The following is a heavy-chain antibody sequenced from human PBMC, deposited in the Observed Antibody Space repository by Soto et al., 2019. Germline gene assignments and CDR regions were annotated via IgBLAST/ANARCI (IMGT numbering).Heavy chain of an antibody. CDR1: GYTFTSYA. V-gene: IGHV1-3*01. Sequence: QGQLVQSGAEVKKPGASVKVSCKPSGYTFTSYALHWLRQAPGQRLEWMGWINAGNGNTKYSQKFQRRGTITRDTSASTAYMELSCLRSADTAVYYCARVSGWYYFAYWGQGTLVTVSA. CDR3: ARVSGWYYFAY. D-gene: IGHD6-19*01. CDR2: INAGNGNT. J-gene: IGHJ4*02.